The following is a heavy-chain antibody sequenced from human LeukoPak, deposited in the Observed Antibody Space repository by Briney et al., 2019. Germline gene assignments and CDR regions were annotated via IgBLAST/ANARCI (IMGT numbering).Heavy chain of an antibody. Sequence: GGSLRLSCAASGFTVSTNYMSWVRQAPGTGLEWVSVIYSGGSTYYADSVKGRFTISRDNSKNTLYLQMNSLRAEDTAVYYCARGLRYSSGWFHFDYWGQGTLVTVSS. CDR3: ARGLRYSSGWFHFDY. CDR1: GFTVSTNY. CDR2: IYSGGST. D-gene: IGHD6-19*01. J-gene: IGHJ4*02. V-gene: IGHV3-53*01.